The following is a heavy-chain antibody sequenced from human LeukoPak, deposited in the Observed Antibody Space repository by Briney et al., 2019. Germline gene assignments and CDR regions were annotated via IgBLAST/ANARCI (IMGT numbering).Heavy chain of an antibody. CDR3: ARDYCSSTSCYTQTFDY. D-gene: IGHD2-2*02. CDR2: ISRNSGSI. Sequence: GGSLRLSCAASGFTFDDYAMHWVRHAPGKGLEWVSGISRNSGSIGYADSVKGRFTISRDNAKNSLYLQMNSLRAEDTAVYYSARDYCSSTSCYTQTFDYWGQGTLVTVPS. CDR1: GFTFDDYA. V-gene: IGHV3-9*01. J-gene: IGHJ4*02.